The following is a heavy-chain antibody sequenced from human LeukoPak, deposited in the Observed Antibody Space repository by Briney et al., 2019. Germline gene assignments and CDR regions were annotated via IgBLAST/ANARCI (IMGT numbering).Heavy chain of an antibody. CDR3: ARGDLGDGSGSSYYYMDV. J-gene: IGHJ6*03. D-gene: IGHD3-10*01. CDR2: ISSSSSYI. CDR1: GFTFSSYS. V-gene: IGHV3-21*01. Sequence: GGSLRLSCAASGFTFSSYSMNWVRQARGKGLEWVSSISSSSSYIYYADSVKGRFTISRDNAKNSLYLQMNSLRAEHTAVYYCARGDLGDGSGSSYYYMDVWGKGTTVTVSS.